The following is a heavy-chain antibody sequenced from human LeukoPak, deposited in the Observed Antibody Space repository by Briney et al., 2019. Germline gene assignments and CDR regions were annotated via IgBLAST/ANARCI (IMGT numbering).Heavy chain of an antibody. V-gene: IGHV3-33*06. CDR1: GFTFSRYG. J-gene: IGHJ4*02. D-gene: IGHD6-13*01. CDR2: IWYDGSNK. Sequence: GGSLTLSCAAYGFTFSRYGMHWVRQAPGKGLEWVGVIWYDGSNKYYADSVKGRFTISRDNSKNTLYLQMNSLRAEDTAVYYCAKVSQKAAAGYINYWGQGTLVTVSS. CDR3: AKVSQKAAAGYINY.